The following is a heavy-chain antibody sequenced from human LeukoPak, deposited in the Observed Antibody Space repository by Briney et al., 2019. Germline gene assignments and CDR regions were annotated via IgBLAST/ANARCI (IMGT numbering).Heavy chain of an antibody. Sequence: GGSLRLSCAASGFIFTNHAMTWVRQTPGKGLEWVSYISASGDDTYYAESVKGRFTMSRDNSKNTLDLQMNSLRVEDTAIYYCAKDLGYRGVGATPDYWGRGTLVTVSS. CDR1: GFIFTNHA. CDR2: ISASGDDT. J-gene: IGHJ4*02. D-gene: IGHD1-26*01. CDR3: AKDLGYRGVGATPDY. V-gene: IGHV3-23*01.